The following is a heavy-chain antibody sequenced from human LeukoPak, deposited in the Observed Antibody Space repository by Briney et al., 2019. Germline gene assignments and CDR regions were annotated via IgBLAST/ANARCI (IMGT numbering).Heavy chain of an antibody. CDR1: GGSFSGYY. CDR2: INHSGST. J-gene: IGHJ6*03. CDR3: ASLAVAGTGYYYYYYMDV. D-gene: IGHD6-19*01. V-gene: IGHV4-34*01. Sequence: SETLSLTCAVYGGSFSGYYWSWIRQPPGKGLEWIGEINHSGSTNYNPSLKSRVTISVDTSKNQFSLKLSSVTAADTAVYYCASLAVAGTGYYYYYYMDVWGKGTTVTVSS.